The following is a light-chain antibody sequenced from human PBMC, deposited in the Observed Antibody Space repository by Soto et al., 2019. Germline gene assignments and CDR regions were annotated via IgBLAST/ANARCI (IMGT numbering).Light chain of an antibody. Sequence: EIVLAQSPATLSVSPGERVTLSCRATQAIGSNLAWYLQRPGQAPRLLMYGGSTRATDVTPRFSGSGSGTEFTLTITGLQSEDFAIYLCQQYKAMPWTFGQGTRLEI. V-gene: IGKV3-15*01. J-gene: IGKJ1*01. CDR3: QQYKAMPWT. CDR2: GGS. CDR1: QAIGSN.